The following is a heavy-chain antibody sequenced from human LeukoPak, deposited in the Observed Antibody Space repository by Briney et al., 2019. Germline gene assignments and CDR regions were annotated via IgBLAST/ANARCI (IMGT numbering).Heavy chain of an antibody. CDR1: GFNLSGYW. J-gene: IGHJ6*03. CDR2: IKQDGSEK. D-gene: IGHD2-15*01. CDR3: ATTGRVGGVYMDV. Sequence: PPGGSLRLSCAASGFNLSGYWMAWVRQAPGKGLEWVANIKQDGSEKNYVDSVKGRFSISRDNAKNSLYLQMNSLRADDTAVYYCATTGRVGGVYMDVWGKGTTVTVSS. V-gene: IGHV3-7*01.